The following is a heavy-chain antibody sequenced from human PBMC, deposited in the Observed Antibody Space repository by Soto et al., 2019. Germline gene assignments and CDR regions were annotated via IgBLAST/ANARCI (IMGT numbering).Heavy chain of an antibody. CDR2: IWYDGKRK. Sequence: SLGLSCAASGFDVNDFGIHWVRQAPGKGLEWVAHIWYDGKRKNYVDSVKGRFTVSRDSSNNTVYLQMNSLRVEDTAVYYCAKENTPPYFDYWGQGALVTVSS. CDR3: AKENTPPYFDY. D-gene: IGHD2-15*01. J-gene: IGHJ4*02. V-gene: IGHV3-33*06. CDR1: GFDVNDFG.